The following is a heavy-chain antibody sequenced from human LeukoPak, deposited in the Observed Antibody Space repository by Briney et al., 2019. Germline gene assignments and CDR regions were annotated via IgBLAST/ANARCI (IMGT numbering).Heavy chain of an antibody. CDR2: IKSDGQIT. J-gene: IGHJ1*01. CDR3: LLIILGGSSQH. CDR1: GFTFSSSA. D-gene: IGHD3-3*01. V-gene: IGHV3-74*01. Sequence: GGSLRLSCAASGFTFSSSAMSWVRQAPGKGLVWVSRIKSDGQITTYADSVKGRFTTSRDNAKNTFYLQMNSLRVEDAAVYYCLLIILGGSSQHWGQGTLVSVSS.